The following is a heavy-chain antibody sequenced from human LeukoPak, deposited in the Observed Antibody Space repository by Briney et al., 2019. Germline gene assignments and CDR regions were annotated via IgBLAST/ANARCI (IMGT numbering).Heavy chain of an antibody. V-gene: IGHV1-69*06. D-gene: IGHD1-26*01. J-gene: IGHJ4*02. Sequence: SVKVSCKASGYTFTGYYIHWVRQAPGQGLECMGGIIPIFGTANYAQKFQGRVTITADKSTSTAYMELSSLRSEDTAVYYCARDLFGGSGSYYAYFDYWGQGTLVTVSS. CDR3: ARDLFGGSGSYYAYFDY. CDR1: GYTFTGYY. CDR2: IIPIFGTA.